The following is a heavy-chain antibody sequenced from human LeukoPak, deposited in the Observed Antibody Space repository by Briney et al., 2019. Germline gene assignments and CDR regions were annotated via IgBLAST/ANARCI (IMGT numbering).Heavy chain of an antibody. CDR2: ITGSDDRT. Sequence: PGGSLRLSCAASGFTFSTYSMNWVRQAPGKGLEWVSTITGSDDRTYYADSVKGRFTISRDYSRNTLHFQMNSLRVEDTAMYYCAKGPHVGSGYHPDYWGQGTLVTVSS. CDR3: AKGPHVGSGYHPDY. CDR1: GFTFSTYS. D-gene: IGHD3-22*01. J-gene: IGHJ4*02. V-gene: IGHV3-23*01.